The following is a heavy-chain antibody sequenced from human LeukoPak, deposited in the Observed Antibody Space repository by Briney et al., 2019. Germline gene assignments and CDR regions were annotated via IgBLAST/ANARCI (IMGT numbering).Heavy chain of an antibody. V-gene: IGHV4-38-2*02. J-gene: IGHJ4*02. Sequence: SETLSLTCTVSGYSISSGYYWGWIRQPPGKGLEWIGSIYHSGSTSDNPSLKSRFTISVDTSKNQFSLKLSSVTAADTAVYYCATAYYSYGSFDYWGQGTLVTVSS. CDR3: ATAYYSYGSFDY. CDR1: GYSISSGYY. D-gene: IGHD5-18*01. CDR2: IYHSGST.